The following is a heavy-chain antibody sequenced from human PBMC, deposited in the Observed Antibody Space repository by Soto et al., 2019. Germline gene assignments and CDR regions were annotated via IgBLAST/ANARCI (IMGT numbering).Heavy chain of an antibody. CDR2: ISYDGSNK. V-gene: IGHV3-30-3*01. CDR1: GFTFSSYA. Sequence: QVPLVESGGGVVQPGRSLRLSCAASGFTFSSYAMHWVRQAPGKGLEWVAVISYDGSNKYYADSVKGRFTISRDNSKNTLYLQMNSLRAEDTAVYYCARGEEEGADYSHYWGQGTLVTVSS. J-gene: IGHJ4*02. CDR3: ARGEEEGADYSHY.